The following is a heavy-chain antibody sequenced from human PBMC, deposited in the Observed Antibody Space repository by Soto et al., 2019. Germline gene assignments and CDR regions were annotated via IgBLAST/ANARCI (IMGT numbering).Heavy chain of an antibody. CDR1: GFTFSSYA. CDR3: ARDRYSYYDFWSGSLPYYYFGMDV. D-gene: IGHD3-3*01. CDR2: ISYDGSDK. Sequence: PGGSLRLSCAASGFTFSSYAMHWVRQAPGKGLEWVALISYDGSDKDYADSVKGRFTISRDNSRNTLFLQMNSLRAEDTAVYYCARDRYSYYDFWSGSLPYYYFGMDVWGQGTTVTVSS. J-gene: IGHJ6*02. V-gene: IGHV3-30-3*01.